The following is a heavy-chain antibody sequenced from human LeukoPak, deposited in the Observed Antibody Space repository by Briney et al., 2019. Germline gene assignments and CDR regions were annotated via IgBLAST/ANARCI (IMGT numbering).Heavy chain of an antibody. V-gene: IGHV1-2*02. CDR1: GYTFTVYY. CDR2: INPTSGCS. J-gene: IGHJ3*02. Sequence: ASVTVSCKASGYTFTVYYMHWVRQAPGQGLEWMGWINPTSGCSNYAYNSQGRVSMSRDTSISTAYMELSRLRSDDTAVYYCAREGNWGALRLAFDIWGQGTMVT. D-gene: IGHD7-27*01. CDR3: AREGNWGALRLAFDI.